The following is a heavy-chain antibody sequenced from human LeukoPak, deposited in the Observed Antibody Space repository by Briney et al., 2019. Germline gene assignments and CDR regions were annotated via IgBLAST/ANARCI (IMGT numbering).Heavy chain of an antibody. CDR2: IHYSGRT. V-gene: IGHV4-39*01. Sequence: SETLSLTCAVSGYSISSSSYYWGWIRQPPGKGLEWIGSIHYSGRTCHNPSLKSRVIIFIDTSKNHFSLQLTSVTAADTAVYYCSRHRGPTGPDSWGQGTLVTVSS. CDR1: GYSISSSSYY. J-gene: IGHJ4*02. D-gene: IGHD1-14*01. CDR3: SRHRGPTGPDS.